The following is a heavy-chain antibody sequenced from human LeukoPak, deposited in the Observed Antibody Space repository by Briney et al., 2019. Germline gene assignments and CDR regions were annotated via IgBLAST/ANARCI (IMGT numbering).Heavy chain of an antibody. J-gene: IGHJ4*02. CDR3: ARTPRGSHFDY. Sequence: GASVNVSFKASGYTFTSYAMHWVRQAPGQRLEWMGWINAGNGNTKYSQKFQGRVTITRDTSASTAYMELSSLRSEDTAVYYCARTPRGSHFDYWGQGTLVTVSP. CDR2: INAGNGNT. CDR1: GYTFTSYA. D-gene: IGHD2-15*01. V-gene: IGHV1-3*01.